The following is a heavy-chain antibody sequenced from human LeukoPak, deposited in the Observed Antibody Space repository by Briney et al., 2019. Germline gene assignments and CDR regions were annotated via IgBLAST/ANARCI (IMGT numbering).Heavy chain of an antibody. CDR2: IYSGGST. CDR1: GFTVSSNY. D-gene: IGHD3-22*01. J-gene: IGHJ4*02. CDR3: ARSEYYYDSSGYGYDY. Sequence: PGGSLRLSCAASGFTVSSNYMSWVRQAPGKGLEWVSVIYSGGSTYYADSVKGRFTISRDNSKNTLYLQMNSPRAEDTAVYYCARSEYYYDSSGYGYDYWGQGTLVTVSS. V-gene: IGHV3-53*01.